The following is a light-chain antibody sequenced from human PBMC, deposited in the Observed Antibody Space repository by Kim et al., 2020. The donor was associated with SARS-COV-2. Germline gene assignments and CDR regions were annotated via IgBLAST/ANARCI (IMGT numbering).Light chain of an antibody. J-gene: IGLJ2*01. V-gene: IGLV3-1*01. CDR2: QDN. CDR1: KLGNRD. CDR3: QAGDSATYVV. Sequence: VSPGQTATIPCSGDKLGNRDACWYQQKPAQSPVLVIYQDNKRPSGVPGRLSGSNAGNTATLTISGTQAMDEADYYCQAGDSATYVVFGGGTKLTVL.